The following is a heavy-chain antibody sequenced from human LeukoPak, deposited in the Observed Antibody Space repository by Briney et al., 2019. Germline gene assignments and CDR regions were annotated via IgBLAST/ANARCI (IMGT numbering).Heavy chain of an antibody. CDR3: ARGEVGATVGTFLSVASDI. D-gene: IGHD1-26*01. J-gene: IGHJ3*02. CDR1: GGSFSGYY. Sequence: PSETLSLTCAVYGGSFSGYYWSWIRQPPGKGLEWIGEINHSGSTNYNPSLKSRVTISVDTSKNQFSLKLSSVTAADTAVYYCARGEVGATVGTFLSVASDIWGQGTMVTVSS. CDR2: INHSGST. V-gene: IGHV4-34*01.